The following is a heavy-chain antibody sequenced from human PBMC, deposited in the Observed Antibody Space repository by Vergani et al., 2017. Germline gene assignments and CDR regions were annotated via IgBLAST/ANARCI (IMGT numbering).Heavy chain of an antibody. D-gene: IGHD2-21*02. J-gene: IGHJ4*02. Sequence: QVQLVESGGGVVQPGRSLRLSCAASGFTFSSYGMHWVRKAPGKGLEWVAVIWYDGSNKYYAHSVKGRFTISRANSKNRLYLQMNSLRAEDTAVYYCARARPVALLYCGGDCYLDCGGQGSLVTVSS. CDR3: ARARPVALLYCGGDCYLDC. CDR1: GFTFSSYG. V-gene: IGHV3-33*01. CDR2: IWYDGSNK.